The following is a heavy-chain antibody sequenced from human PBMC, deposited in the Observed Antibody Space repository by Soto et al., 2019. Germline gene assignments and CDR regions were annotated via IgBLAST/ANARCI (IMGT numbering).Heavy chain of an antibody. CDR1: GGSISSYY. J-gene: IGHJ4*02. V-gene: IGHV4-59*08. CDR2: IYYSGST. CDR3: ARVGDLGYYFDY. D-gene: IGHD3-16*01. Sequence: PSETLSLTCTVSGGSISSYYWSWIRQPPGKGLEWIGFIYYSGSTNYNPSLKSRLTISVDASKNQFSLNLSSVTAADTAVYYCARVGDLGYYFDYWGQGTLVTVSS.